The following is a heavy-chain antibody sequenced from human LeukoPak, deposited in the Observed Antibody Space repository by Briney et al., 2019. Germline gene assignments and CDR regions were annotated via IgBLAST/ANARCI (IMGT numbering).Heavy chain of an antibody. J-gene: IGHJ6*02. D-gene: IGHD1-26*01. CDR2: INPSGGST. CDR1: GYTLTSYY. CDR3: AREWVLGYYYGMDV. Sequence: GASVKVSCKVSGYTLTSYYMHWVRQAPGQGLEWMGIINPSGGSTSSAQKFQGRVTMTRDTSTSTVYMELSSLRSEDTAVYYCAREWVLGYYYGMDVWGQGTTVTVSS. V-gene: IGHV1-46*01.